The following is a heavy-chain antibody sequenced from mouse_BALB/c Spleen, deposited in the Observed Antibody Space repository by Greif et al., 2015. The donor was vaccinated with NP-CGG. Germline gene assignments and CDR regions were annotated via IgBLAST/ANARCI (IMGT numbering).Heavy chain of an antibody. CDR1: GYTFTSYW. J-gene: IGHJ3*01. D-gene: IGHD1-1*01. CDR2: INPSTGYT. Sequence: VKLMESGAELAKPGASVKMSCKASGYTFTSYWMHWVKQRPGQGLEWIGYINPSTGYTEYNQKFKDKATLTADKSSSTAYMQLSSLTSEDSAVYYCARSAYYYGSSYPFAYWGQGTLVTVSA. CDR3: ARSAYYYGSSYPFAY. V-gene: IGHV1-7*01.